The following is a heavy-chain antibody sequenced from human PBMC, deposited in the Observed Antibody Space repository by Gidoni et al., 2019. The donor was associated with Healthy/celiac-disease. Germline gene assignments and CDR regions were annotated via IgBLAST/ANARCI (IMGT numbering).Heavy chain of an antibody. CDR3: ARHDGDIGEENWFDP. D-gene: IGHD2-15*01. CDR1: GGSISSSSYY. Sequence: QLQLQESGPGLVKPSETLSLTCTVSGGSISSSSYYWCWSRQPPGKGLEGIGSSYYSGSTYYNPALKSRVTISVDTYKNQFSLKLSSVTAAVTAVYYCARHDGDIGEENWFDPWGQGTLVTVSS. J-gene: IGHJ5*02. V-gene: IGHV4-39*01. CDR2: SYYSGST.